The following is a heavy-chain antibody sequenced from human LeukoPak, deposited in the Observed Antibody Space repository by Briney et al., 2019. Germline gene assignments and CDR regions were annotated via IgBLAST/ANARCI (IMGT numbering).Heavy chain of an antibody. CDR3: ASRGFDWSRYYFDY. V-gene: IGHV4-4*02. D-gene: IGHD3-9*01. Sequence: PSKTLSLTCAVSGGSISSSNWWSWVRQPPGKGLEWIGEIYHSGSTNYNPSLKSRVTISVDKSKNQFSLKLSSVTAADTAVYYCASRGFDWSRYYFDYWGQGTLVTVSS. CDR1: GGSISSSNW. J-gene: IGHJ4*02. CDR2: IYHSGST.